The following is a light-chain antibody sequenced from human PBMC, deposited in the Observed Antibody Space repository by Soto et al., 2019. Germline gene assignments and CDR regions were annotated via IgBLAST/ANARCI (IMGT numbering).Light chain of an antibody. J-gene: IGLJ3*02. CDR2: DVT. CDR3: SSFSSRSTVV. CDR1: SSDVGAYNY. Sequence: QSALTQPASVSGSPGQSVTISCSGSSSDVGAYNYVSWYQRHPGKAPKLMIYDVTNRPSGVSNRFSGSKSGNTASLTISGVQAEDRGGYFRSSFSSRSTVVFGGGTKLTVL. V-gene: IGLV2-14*01.